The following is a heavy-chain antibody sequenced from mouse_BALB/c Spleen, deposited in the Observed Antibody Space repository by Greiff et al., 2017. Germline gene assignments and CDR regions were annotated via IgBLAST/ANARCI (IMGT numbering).Heavy chain of an antibody. V-gene: IGHV1-67*01. CDR1: GYTFTDYA. J-gene: IGHJ4*01. CDR3: ARSRDKIPRDAMDY. CDR2: ISTYYGNT. Sequence: VQLQQSGPELVRPGVSVKISCKGSGYTFTDYAMHWVKQSHAKSLEWIGVISTYYGNTNYNQKFKGKATMTVDKSSSTAYMELARLTSEDSAIYYSARSRDKIPRDAMDYWGQGTSVTVSS.